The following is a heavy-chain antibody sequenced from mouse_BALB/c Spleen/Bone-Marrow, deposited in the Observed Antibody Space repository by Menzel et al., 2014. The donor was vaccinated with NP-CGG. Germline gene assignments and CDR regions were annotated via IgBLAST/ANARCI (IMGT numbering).Heavy chain of an antibody. CDR1: GFGFSSSD. CDR3: ATHYYGRFDY. V-gene: IGHV5-12-1*01. CDR2: ISSGGGST. D-gene: IGHD1-2*01. Sequence: VHVKQSGGGLVKPRGSLKLSCAASGFGFSSSDMSWVRQTPEKRLEWVAYISSGGGSTYYPDTVKGRFTISRDNAKNTLYLQMSSLKSEDTAMYYCATHYYGRFDYWGQGTTLTVSS. J-gene: IGHJ2*01.